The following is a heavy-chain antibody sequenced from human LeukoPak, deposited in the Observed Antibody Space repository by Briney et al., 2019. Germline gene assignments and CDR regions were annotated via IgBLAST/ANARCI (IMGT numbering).Heavy chain of an antibody. J-gene: IGHJ6*04. V-gene: IGHV4-59*08. CDR3: AGRTRYYSHRLV. D-gene: IGHD1-26*01. CDR2: LYYSGST. CDR1: GFTFSSYA. Sequence: AGSLRLSCAASGFTFSSYAMSWVRQAPGKGLEWIGYLYYSGSTYYNTSLKSRVTISVDTSKNQFTLKRIPVTAAHTVVYYCAGRTRYYSHRLVGGKGTTVTVSS.